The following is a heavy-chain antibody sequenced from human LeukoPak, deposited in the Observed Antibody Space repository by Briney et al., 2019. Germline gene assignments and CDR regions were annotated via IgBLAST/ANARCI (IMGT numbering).Heavy chain of an antibody. J-gene: IGHJ3*02. CDR1: GFTFSSYW. CDR3: ARVLTRYYDSSGPIDAFDI. Sequence: GGSLRLSCAASGFTFSSYWMHWVRQAPGKGLVWVSRINSDGSSTSYADSVKGRFTISRDNAKNTLYLQMNSLRAEDTAVYYCARVLTRYYDSSGPIDAFDIWGQGTMVTVSS. D-gene: IGHD3-22*01. CDR2: INSDGSST. V-gene: IGHV3-74*01.